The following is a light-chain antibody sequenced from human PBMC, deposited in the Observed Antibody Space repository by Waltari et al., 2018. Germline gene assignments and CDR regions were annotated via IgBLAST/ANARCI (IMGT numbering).Light chain of an antibody. CDR1: SGHSTYT. V-gene: IGLV4-69*01. CDR3: QTWGTGTVV. Sequence: QLVLTQSPSASASLGASVKLTCTLSSGHSTYTIAWHQQQPEKGPRYSMRVNSDGTHSKGDGIPDRFSGSTSGGERHLTISSLQSEDEADYYCQTWGTGTVVFGGGTKLTVL. J-gene: IGLJ2*01. CDR2: VNSDGTH.